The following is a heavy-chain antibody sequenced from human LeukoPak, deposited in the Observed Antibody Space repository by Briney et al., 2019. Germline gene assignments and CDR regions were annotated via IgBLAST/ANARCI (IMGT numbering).Heavy chain of an antibody. Sequence: GGSLRLSCAASGFTFSSYEMNWVRQAPGKGLEWVSYVSSSSYIYYADSVKGRFTISRDNAKNSLYLQMNSLRAEDTAVYYCARDDYVWGSYTHFDYWGQGTLVTVSS. J-gene: IGHJ4*02. CDR2: VSSSSYI. V-gene: IGHV3-48*03. D-gene: IGHD3-16*01. CDR1: GFTFSSYE. CDR3: ARDDYVWGSYTHFDY.